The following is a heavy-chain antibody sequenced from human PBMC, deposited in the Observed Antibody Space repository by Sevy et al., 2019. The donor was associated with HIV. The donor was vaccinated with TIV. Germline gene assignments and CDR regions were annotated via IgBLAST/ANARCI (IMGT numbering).Heavy chain of an antibody. D-gene: IGHD2-21*01. CDR2: INEDGTEK. CDR1: GFTFTRYW. CDR3: ARDVAAGDF. V-gene: IGHV3-7*01. Sequence: GGSLRLSCAASGFTFTRYWMTWVRQAPGKGLQWLGKINEDGTEKYYRDSVRGRFTISRDNAKKSLHLQMNSLGVDDTGVYYCARDVAAGDFWGQGTLVTVSS. J-gene: IGHJ4*02.